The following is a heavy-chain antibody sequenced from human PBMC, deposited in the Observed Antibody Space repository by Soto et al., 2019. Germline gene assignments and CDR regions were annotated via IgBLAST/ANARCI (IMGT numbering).Heavy chain of an antibody. V-gene: IGHV3-74*01. J-gene: IGHJ4*02. CDR3: VRGYHYFDN. CDR2: INSDGSSI. CDR1: GFTFSNSW. Sequence: EVQLVESGGGLVQPGGSLRLSCAASGFTFSNSWMYWVRQAPGKGPAWVSRINSDGSSITYADSVKGRFTVSRDNAKNTLYLQMNSLRAEDTAVYFCVRGYHYFDNCGQGTLVTVSS. D-gene: IGHD1-26*01.